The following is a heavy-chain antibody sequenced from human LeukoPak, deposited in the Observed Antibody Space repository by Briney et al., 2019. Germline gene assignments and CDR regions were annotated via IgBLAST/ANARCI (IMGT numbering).Heavy chain of an antibody. V-gene: IGHV3-23*01. CDR3: ARDRDYYGSEPYYGMDV. Sequence: GGSLRLSCAASGFTFSKFPMGWVRQAPGRGLEWVSAISASGDVTFYADSVKGRFTISRDNSKNTLYLQMNSLRAEDTAVYYCARDRDYYGSEPYYGMDVWGQGTTVTVSS. CDR2: ISASGDVT. J-gene: IGHJ6*02. CDR1: GFTFSKFP. D-gene: IGHD3-10*01.